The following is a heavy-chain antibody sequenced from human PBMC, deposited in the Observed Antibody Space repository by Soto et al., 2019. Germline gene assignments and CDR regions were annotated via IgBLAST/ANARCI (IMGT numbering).Heavy chain of an antibody. CDR3: VTDNLVDTDLRAYCFDY. CDR1: GGSIRTSS. D-gene: IGHD5-18*01. CDR2: IIPMFGTT. Sequence: QVQLVQSGAEVKKPGSSVRVSCKTSGGSIRTSSISWVRQAPGQGLEWMGGIIPMFGTTTYAPEFQGRLTITADESTRSAYMELSSLRSDDTAFHYCVTDNLVDTDLRAYCFDYWVQGTLVTVPS. V-gene: IGHV1-69*01. J-gene: IGHJ4*02.